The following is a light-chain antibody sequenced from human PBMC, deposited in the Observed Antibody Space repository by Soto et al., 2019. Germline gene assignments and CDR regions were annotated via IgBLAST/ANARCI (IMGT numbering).Light chain of an antibody. Sequence: EIVLTQSPGTLSLSPGERATLSCRASQSVSSSYLAWYQQKPGQAPRLLIYGASNRATGIPDRFSGRGSGTDFTLTISRLEPEDFAVYYCQQYGSPTFGQGTRVEIK. CDR3: QQYGSPT. CDR1: QSVSSSY. J-gene: IGKJ1*01. CDR2: GAS. V-gene: IGKV3-20*01.